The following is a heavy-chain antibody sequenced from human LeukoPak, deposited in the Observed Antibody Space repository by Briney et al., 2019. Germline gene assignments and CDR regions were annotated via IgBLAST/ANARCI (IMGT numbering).Heavy chain of an antibody. V-gene: IGHV3-7*04. D-gene: IGHD3-22*01. CDR3: ARNRQWLLADY. Sequence: GGSLSLSCAASCLTFSNYWMSWGSQAPGEGLGWVDNKKKDETKKHDADSVKGHFTTSRDNTQNSLYLQMNSLRDEDTAVYSCARNRQWLLADYWGQGTVVTVSS. CDR1: CLTFSNYW. J-gene: IGHJ4*02. CDR2: KKKDETKK.